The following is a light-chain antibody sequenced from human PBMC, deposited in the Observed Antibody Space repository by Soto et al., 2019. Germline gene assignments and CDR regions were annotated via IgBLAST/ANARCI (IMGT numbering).Light chain of an antibody. CDR3: ATWDSSLNAWV. Sequence: QSVLTQPPSVSAAPEQKVTISCSGSSSNIGENYVSWYQQLPGTAPQLLIYDNNQRPSGIPDRFSVSKSATSATLGISGLQTGDEADYYCATWDSSLNAWVFGGGTKLTVL. J-gene: IGLJ3*02. CDR2: DNN. CDR1: SSNIGENY. V-gene: IGLV1-51*01.